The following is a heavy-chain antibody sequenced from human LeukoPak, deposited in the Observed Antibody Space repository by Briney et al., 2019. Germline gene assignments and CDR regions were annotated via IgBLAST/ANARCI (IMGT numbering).Heavy chain of an antibody. J-gene: IGHJ3*02. Sequence: GGSLRLSCAASGFTFDDYAMHWVRQAPGKGLEWVSGISWNSGSIGYADSVKGRFTISRDNAKNSLYLQMNSLRAEDTALYYCAKEWELRAFDIWGPGTMVTVSS. V-gene: IGHV3-9*01. CDR1: GFTFDDYA. CDR2: ISWNSGSI. CDR3: AKEWELRAFDI. D-gene: IGHD1-26*01.